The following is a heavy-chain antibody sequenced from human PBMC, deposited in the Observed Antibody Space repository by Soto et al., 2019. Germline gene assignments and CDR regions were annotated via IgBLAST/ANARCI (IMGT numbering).Heavy chain of an antibody. CDR1: GFSFSSHS. Sequence: GGSLRLSCAASGFSFSSHSFNWVRQAPGQGLEWVAYISSRSSLILYADSVRGRFVISRDNALNSLYLQMNSPRDEDTAIYYCARERAEYDSGWYTDRCGQGPPATVSS. CDR2: ISSRSSLI. D-gene: IGHD6-19*01. J-gene: IGHJ5*02. CDR3: ARERAEYDSGWYTDR. V-gene: IGHV3-21*06.